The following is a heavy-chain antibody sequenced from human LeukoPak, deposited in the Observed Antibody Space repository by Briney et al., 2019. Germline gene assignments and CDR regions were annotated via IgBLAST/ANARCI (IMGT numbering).Heavy chain of an antibody. D-gene: IGHD6-6*01. J-gene: IGHJ4*02. CDR2: ISAYNGNT. Sequence: WASVKVSCKASGYTFTSCGISWVRQAPGQGLEWMGWISAYNGNTNYAQKLQGRVTMTTDTSTSTAYMELRSLRSDDTAVYYCARADEYSSSYLYFDYWGQGTLVTVSS. CDR3: ARADEYSSSYLYFDY. CDR1: GYTFTSCG. V-gene: IGHV1-18*01.